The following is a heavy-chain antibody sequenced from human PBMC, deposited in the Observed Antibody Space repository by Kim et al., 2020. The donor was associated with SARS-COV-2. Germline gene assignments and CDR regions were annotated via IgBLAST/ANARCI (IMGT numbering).Heavy chain of an antibody. V-gene: IGHV3-73*01. J-gene: IGHJ3*02. Sequence: KDYAASVRCRITISRDDSKNTAYLQRNSLKAEDTAVYYCNTRGDGDARDTWGQGTLVTVSS. D-gene: IGHD2-21*02. CDR3: NTRGDGDARDT. CDR2: K.